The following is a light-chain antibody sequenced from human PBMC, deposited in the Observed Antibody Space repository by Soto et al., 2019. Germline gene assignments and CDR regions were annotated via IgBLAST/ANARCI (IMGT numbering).Light chain of an antibody. CDR2: GGF. J-gene: IGKJ3*01. CDR1: QTLRNK. Sequence: IVLTQSPGTLSVSPGERVILSCRASQTLRNKLAWYQQKPGQAPRLLIYGGFTRATGIPARFSGSGSGTELPLTIHSLQSEDFALYYCQQHNAWPLTFGPGTKLDLK. V-gene: IGKV3-15*01. CDR3: QQHNAWPLT.